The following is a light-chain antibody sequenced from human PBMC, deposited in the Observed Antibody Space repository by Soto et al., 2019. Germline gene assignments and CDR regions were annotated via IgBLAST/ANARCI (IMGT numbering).Light chain of an antibody. CDR2: GAS. CDR1: QSVNSSY. V-gene: IGKV3-20*01. CDR3: QQYGRSPWT. J-gene: IGKJ1*01. Sequence: EIVLTQSPGTLSLSPGERATLSCRASQSVNSSYLAWYQQKPGQAPRLLIYGASSRATGIPDTFSGRGSGTDFTLTISRLEPEDFAVYYCQQYGRSPWTFGQGTKVEIK.